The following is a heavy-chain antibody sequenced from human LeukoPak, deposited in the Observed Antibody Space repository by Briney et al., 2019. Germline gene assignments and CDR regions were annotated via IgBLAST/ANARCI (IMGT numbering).Heavy chain of an antibody. CDR1: GRSISTYF. Sequence: SETLSLTCTVSGRSISTYFWNWIRQPPGKGLEWIGYIYYNGSTNYNPSLKSRVTISVDTSKNRFALRLSSVTAADTAVYYCARGYSDYGIGVDYWGQGTLVTVSS. CDR3: ARGYSDYGIGVDY. CDR2: IYYNGST. J-gene: IGHJ4*02. D-gene: IGHD5-12*01. V-gene: IGHV4-59*01.